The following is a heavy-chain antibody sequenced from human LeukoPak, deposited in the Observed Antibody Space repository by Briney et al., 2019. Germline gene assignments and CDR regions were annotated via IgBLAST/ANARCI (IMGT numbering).Heavy chain of an antibody. J-gene: IGHJ4*02. Sequence: ASVKVSCKASGYTFTGYYMHWVRQAPGQGLEWMGWISAYNGNTNYAQKLQGRVTMTTDTSTSTAYMELRSLRSDDTAVYYCARVGGGNSGVRFDYWGQGTLVTVSS. CDR3: ARVGGGNSGVRFDY. D-gene: IGHD4-23*01. CDR2: ISAYNGNT. CDR1: GYTFTGYY. V-gene: IGHV1-18*04.